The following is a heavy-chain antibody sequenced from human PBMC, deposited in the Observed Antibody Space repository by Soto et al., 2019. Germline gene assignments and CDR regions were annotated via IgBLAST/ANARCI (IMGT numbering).Heavy chain of an antibody. Sequence: SETLSLTCTVSGGSISGSSYYWGWIRQPPGKGLEWIGSIYYSGSTYYNPSLKSRVTISVDTSKNQFSLKLSSVTAADTAVYYCARQDGIAARPNYFDYWGQGTLVTVSS. CDR2: IYYSGST. J-gene: IGHJ4*02. CDR1: GGSISGSSYY. CDR3: ARQDGIAARPNYFDY. D-gene: IGHD6-6*01. V-gene: IGHV4-39*01.